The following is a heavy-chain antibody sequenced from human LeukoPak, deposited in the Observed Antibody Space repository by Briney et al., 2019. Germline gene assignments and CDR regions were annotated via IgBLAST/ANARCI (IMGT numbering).Heavy chain of an antibody. CDR2: ISSPSTNI. Sequence: GGSLRLSCAASGFIFTSYSMNWVRQAPGKGLEWVSYISSPSTNIYYVDSVKGRFTISRGNAKNSLYLQMNNLRDEDTAVYYCARESYWGSAGKGFDCWGQGTLVTVSS. J-gene: IGHJ4*02. V-gene: IGHV3-48*02. CDR3: ARESYWGSAGKGFDC. CDR1: GFIFTSYS. D-gene: IGHD7-27*01.